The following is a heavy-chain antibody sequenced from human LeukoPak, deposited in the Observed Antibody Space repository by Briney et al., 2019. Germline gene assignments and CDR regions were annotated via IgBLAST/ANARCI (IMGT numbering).Heavy chain of an antibody. Sequence: PGGSLRLSCAASGFTFSSYAMNWVRQAPGQGLEWLSYISTSSRTIYYADSVKGRFTISRDNARNSLFLQMNSLRDEDTAVYYCARNYYSDSSVYNNWFDPWGQGTLVTVSS. D-gene: IGHD3-22*01. V-gene: IGHV3-48*02. CDR3: ARNYYSDSSVYNNWFDP. J-gene: IGHJ5*02. CDR1: GFTFSSYA. CDR2: ISTSSRTI.